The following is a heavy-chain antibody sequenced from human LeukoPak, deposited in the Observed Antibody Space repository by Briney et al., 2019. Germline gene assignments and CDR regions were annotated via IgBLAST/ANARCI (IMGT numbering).Heavy chain of an antibody. J-gene: IGHJ6*02. Sequence: SQTLSLTCAIPGDSFSSNSAAWNWIRQSSSRGLEWLGRTYYRSKWYNDYAVSVKSRITINPDTSKNQFSLQLNSVTPEDTAVYYCARVYAALGDGYGMDVWGQGTTVTVSS. V-gene: IGHV6-1*01. D-gene: IGHD2-21*02. CDR3: ARVYAALGDGYGMDV. CDR1: GDSFSSNSAA. CDR2: TYYRSKWYN.